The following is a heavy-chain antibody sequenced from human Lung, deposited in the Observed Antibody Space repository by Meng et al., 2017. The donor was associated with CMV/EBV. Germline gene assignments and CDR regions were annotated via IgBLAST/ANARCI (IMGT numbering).Heavy chain of an antibody. Sequence: SCAASGFTFRSYKMKWARQAPGKGLAWVSTISSSSRHIEYADSVKGRFTISRDNAKNSLYLQMHSLRGEDTAVYYFVGQQWRSTGQRVDYLGQGXVVTVSS. J-gene: IGHJ4*02. D-gene: IGHD6-19*01. CDR3: VGQQWRSTGQRVDY. CDR1: GFTFRSYK. CDR2: ISSSSRHI. V-gene: IGHV3-21*06.